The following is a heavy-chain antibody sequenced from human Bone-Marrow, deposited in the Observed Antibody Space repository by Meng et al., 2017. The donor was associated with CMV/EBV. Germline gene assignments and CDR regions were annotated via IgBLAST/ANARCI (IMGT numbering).Heavy chain of an antibody. CDR1: GYTFTSYA. V-gene: IGHV1-3*02. D-gene: IGHD2-2*01. J-gene: IGHJ6*02. Sequence: ASVKVSCKASGYTFTSYAMHWVRQAPGQRLEWMGWSNAGNGNTKYSQEFQGRVTITRDTSASTAYMELSSLRSEDTAVYYCASSPLGYCSSTSCYLLRPLYYYYGMDVWGQGTTVTVSS. CDR2: SNAGNGNT. CDR3: ASSPLGYCSSTSCYLLRPLYYYYGMDV.